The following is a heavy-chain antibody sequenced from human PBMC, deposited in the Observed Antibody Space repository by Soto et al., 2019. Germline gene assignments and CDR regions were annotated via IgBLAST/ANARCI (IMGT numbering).Heavy chain of an antibody. Sequence: PGGSLRLCCAASGFTFSSYAMSWVRQAPGQGLEWVSAISGSGDSTYYADSVKDQFSLKLSSVTAADTAVYYCARVPTMIVVDNPYYFDYWGQGTLVTVSS. CDR3: PYYFDY. J-gene: IGHJ4*02. CDR1: GFTFSSYA. D-gene: IGHD3-22*01. V-gene: IGHV3-23*01. CDR2: ISGSGDST.